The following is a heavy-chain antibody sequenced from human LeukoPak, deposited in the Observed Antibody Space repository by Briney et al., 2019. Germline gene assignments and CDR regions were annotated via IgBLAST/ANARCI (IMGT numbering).Heavy chain of an antibody. Sequence: SGRSLRLSCAASAFTFSTYGMHWVRQAPGKGLEWVALIYYDGSNKYYADSVKGRFTISRDNSKNTLYLQMNSLRAEDTAVFYCARDNFGFDYWGQGTLVTVSS. CDR1: AFTFSTYG. V-gene: IGHV3-33*01. CDR2: IYYDGSNK. CDR3: ARDNFGFDY. J-gene: IGHJ4*02. D-gene: IGHD1-20*01.